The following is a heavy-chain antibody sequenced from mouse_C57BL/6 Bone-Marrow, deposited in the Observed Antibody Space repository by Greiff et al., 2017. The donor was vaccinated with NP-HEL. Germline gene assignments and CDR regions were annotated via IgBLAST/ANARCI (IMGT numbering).Heavy chain of an antibody. CDR2: IDPSDSYT. Sequence: QVQLQQPGAELVMPGASVKLSCKASGYTFTSYWMHWVKQRPGQGLEWIGEIDPSDSYTNYNQKFKGKSTLTVDKSSSTAYMQLSSLTSEDSAVYYCAIDGYFSYWGQGTLVTVSA. CDR3: AIDGYFSY. V-gene: IGHV1-69*01. D-gene: IGHD2-3*01. J-gene: IGHJ3*01. CDR1: GYTFTSYW.